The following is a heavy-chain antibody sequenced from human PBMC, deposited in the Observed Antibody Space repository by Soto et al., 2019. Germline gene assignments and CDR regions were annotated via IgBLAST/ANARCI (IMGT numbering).Heavy chain of an antibody. V-gene: IGHV1-18*01. CDR1: GYTFTSYG. CDR2: MSAYNGNT. CDR3: ARGGTYCSNGVGSFCGMDV. D-gene: IGHD2-8*01. Sequence: QVQLVQSGAEVKKPGASVKVSCKASGYTFTSYGISWVRQAPGQGLEWMGWMSAYNGNTNYAQKFQGRVTMTTDTSTSTAYMETRSLRSDDPAVYYCARGGTYCSNGVGSFCGMDVWGQGTTVTVSS. J-gene: IGHJ6*02.